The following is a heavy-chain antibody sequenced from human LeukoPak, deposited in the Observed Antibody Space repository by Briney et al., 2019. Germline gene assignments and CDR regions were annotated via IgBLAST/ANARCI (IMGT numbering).Heavy chain of an antibody. D-gene: IGHD2-15*01. CDR1: GGSIRSSC. CDR3: EREGDGGYHDAFAL. J-gene: IGHJ3*01. V-gene: IGHV4-59*01. Sequence: SETLSLTCTASGGSIRSSCWPWVRQPPGKGLEWIGDIYYSGTTNYNPSLKSRVTISLDTSKNQFSLKLSSVTAADTAVYYCEREGDGGYHDAFALGREGTMVTVSS. CDR2: IYYSGTT.